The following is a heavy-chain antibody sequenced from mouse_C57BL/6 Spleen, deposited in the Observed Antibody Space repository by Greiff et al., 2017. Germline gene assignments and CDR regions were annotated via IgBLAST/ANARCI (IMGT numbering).Heavy chain of an antibody. CDR1: GFNIKNTY. J-gene: IGHJ2*01. V-gene: IGHV14-3*01. CDR2: IDPANGNT. D-gene: IGHD2-3*01. Sequence: VQLQQSVAELVRPGASVKLSCTASGFNIKNTYMHWVKQRPEQGLEWIGWIDPANGNTKYAPKFQGKVTITADTSSNTVYLQLSSLTSEDTAIYYCTRVGIYDGYSLYYFDYWGQGTTLTVSS. CDR3: TRVGIYDGYSLYYFDY.